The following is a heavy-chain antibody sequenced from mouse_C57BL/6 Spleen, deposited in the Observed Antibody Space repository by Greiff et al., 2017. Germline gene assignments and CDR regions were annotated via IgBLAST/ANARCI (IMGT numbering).Heavy chain of an antibody. Sequence: QVQLKESGAELVKPGASVKISCKASGYAFSSYWMNWVKQRPGKGLEWIGQIYPGDGDTNYNGKFKGKATLTADKSSSTAYMQLSSLTSEDSAVYFCARSWDLWYFDVWGTGTTVTVSS. J-gene: IGHJ1*03. V-gene: IGHV1-80*01. CDR1: GYAFSSYW. CDR2: IYPGDGDT. CDR3: ARSWDLWYFDV. D-gene: IGHD4-1*01.